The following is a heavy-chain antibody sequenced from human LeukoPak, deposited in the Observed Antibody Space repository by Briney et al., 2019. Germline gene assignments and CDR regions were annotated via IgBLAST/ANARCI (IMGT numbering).Heavy chain of an antibody. J-gene: IGHJ5*02. CDR3: ARVISYNWFDP. CDR1: GFTFSNHP. D-gene: IGHD3-16*01. V-gene: IGHV3-64*01. Sequence: PGGSLRLSCAASGFTFSNHPMHWVRQAPGKGLEYVSAISSNGGSTYYANSVKGRFTISRDNSKNTLYLQMGSLRAEDMAVYYCARVISYNWFDPWGQGTLVTGSS. CDR2: ISSNGGST.